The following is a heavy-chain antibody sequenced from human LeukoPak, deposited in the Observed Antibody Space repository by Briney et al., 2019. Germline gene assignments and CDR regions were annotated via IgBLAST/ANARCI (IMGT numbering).Heavy chain of an antibody. CDR2: ISSSGGTI. Sequence: GGSLRLSCAASGFTFSDYYMGWIRQSPGKGLEWVSYISSSGGTIHYADSVKGRFTVSRDNAKNSLYLQMNSLRAEDTAVYYCARALDLYYYDNSGYQYWGQGTLVTVSS. CDR3: ARALDLYYYDNSGYQY. D-gene: IGHD3-22*01. CDR1: GFTFSDYY. J-gene: IGHJ4*02. V-gene: IGHV3-11*04.